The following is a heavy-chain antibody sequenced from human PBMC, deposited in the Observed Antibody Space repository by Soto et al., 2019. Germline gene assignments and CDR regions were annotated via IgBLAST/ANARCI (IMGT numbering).Heavy chain of an antibody. D-gene: IGHD3-10*01. Sequence: SETRCLTCTVSGGSVSRGSYYGSWIRQPPGKGLEWIGYIYYSGSTYYNPSLKSRVTISVDTSKNQFSLKLSSVTAADTAVYYCARRRSSGTGYFDYWGQGTLVTVSS. J-gene: IGHJ4*02. CDR2: IYYSGST. V-gene: IGHV4-61*01. CDR3: ARRRSSGTGYFDY. CDR1: GGSVSRGSYY.